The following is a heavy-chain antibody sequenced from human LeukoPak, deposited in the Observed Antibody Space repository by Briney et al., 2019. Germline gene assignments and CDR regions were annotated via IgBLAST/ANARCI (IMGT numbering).Heavy chain of an antibody. Sequence: SQTLSLTCTVSGDAISSAGFYWSWIRQPAGKGLEWIGRIYTSGSTDYNPSLKSRVTISIDTSKSQFSLKLSSVTAADTAVYYCASSGYDYVVDYWGQGTLVTVSS. CDR1: GDAISSAGFY. D-gene: IGHD5-12*01. J-gene: IGHJ4*02. CDR2: IYTSGST. CDR3: ASSGYDYVVDY. V-gene: IGHV4-61*02.